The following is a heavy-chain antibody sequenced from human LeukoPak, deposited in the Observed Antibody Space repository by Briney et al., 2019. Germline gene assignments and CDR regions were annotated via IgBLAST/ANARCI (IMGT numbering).Heavy chain of an antibody. V-gene: IGHV3-30*04. D-gene: IGHD5-18*01. J-gene: IGHJ4*02. CDR3: ARDYSGLRVYSYGYYSAY. CDR2: IAYFGSNK. CDR1: GFTFSSYA. Sequence: PGSFLRLSCGASGFTFSSYAMHRVRQSPGKGLEWVAVIAYFGSNKYNADSVQGRFSISTDNSTNTPWLYITRLRAEVTAVYYCARDYSGLRVYSYGYYSAYCGQGTLVT.